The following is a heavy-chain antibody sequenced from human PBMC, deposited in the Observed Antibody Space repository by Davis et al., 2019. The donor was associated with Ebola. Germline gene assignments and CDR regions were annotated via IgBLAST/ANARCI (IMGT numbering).Heavy chain of an antibody. CDR1: GYTFTSYG. CDR2: ISAYNGNT. V-gene: IGHV1-18*01. CDR3: ARVRDFWSGSPFDY. Sequence: ASVKVSCKASGYTFTSYGISWVRQAPGQGLERMGWISAYNGNTNYAQKLQGRVTMTTDTSTSTAYMELRSLRSDDTAVYYCARVRDFWSGSPFDYWGQGTLVTVSS. J-gene: IGHJ4*02. D-gene: IGHD3-3*01.